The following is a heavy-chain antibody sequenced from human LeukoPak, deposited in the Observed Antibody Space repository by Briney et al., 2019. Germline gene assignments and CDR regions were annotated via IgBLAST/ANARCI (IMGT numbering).Heavy chain of an antibody. CDR3: AKGRPFDY. CDR2: ISGSGGST. Sequence: PGGSLRLSCAGSGFIFSDFYMSWIRQAPGKGLEWVSAISGSGGSTYYADSVKGRFTISRDNSKNTLYLQMNSLRAEDTAVYYCAKGRPFDYWGQGTLVTVSS. V-gene: IGHV3-23*01. CDR1: GFIFSDFY. J-gene: IGHJ4*02. D-gene: IGHD6-6*01.